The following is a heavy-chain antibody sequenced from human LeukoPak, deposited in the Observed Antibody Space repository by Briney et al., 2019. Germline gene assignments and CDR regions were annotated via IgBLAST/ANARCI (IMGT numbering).Heavy chain of an antibody. J-gene: IGHJ3*02. Sequence: PGGSLRLSCAASGFTFSRYAMSWVRQASGKGLEWVSAIISSGRNTFYADSVKGRFTISRDNSKNTLYLQMNSLRAEDTAVYYCAKEGAAAGPTAFDIWGQGTMVTVSS. CDR3: AKEGAAAGPTAFDI. V-gene: IGHV3-23*01. CDR1: GFTFSRYA. CDR2: IISSGRNT. D-gene: IGHD6-13*01.